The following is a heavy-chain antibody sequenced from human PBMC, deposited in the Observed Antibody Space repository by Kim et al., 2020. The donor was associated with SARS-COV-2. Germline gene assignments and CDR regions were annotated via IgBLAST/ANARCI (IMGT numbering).Heavy chain of an antibody. J-gene: IGHJ4*02. CDR1: GFTFSSYA. CDR2: ISYDGSNK. Sequence: GGSLRLSCAASGFTFSSYAMHWVRQAPGKGLEWVAVISYDGSNKYYADSVKGRFTISRDNSKNTLYLQMNSLRAEDTAVYYCARGRYNWNDDLYYFDYWGQGTLVTVSS. V-gene: IGHV3-30-3*01. CDR3: ARGRYNWNDDLYYFDY. D-gene: IGHD1-1*01.